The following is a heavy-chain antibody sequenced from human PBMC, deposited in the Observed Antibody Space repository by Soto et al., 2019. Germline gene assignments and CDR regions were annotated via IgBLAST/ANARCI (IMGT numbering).Heavy chain of an antibody. CDR3: ASSLLTPFDY. V-gene: IGHV3-74*01. D-gene: IGHD7-27*01. CDR1: GFPFSSYW. CDR2: INSDGSST. J-gene: IGHJ4*02. Sequence: GGSLRLPLAASGFPFSSYWMHWARQSPGKVLVLVSRINSDGSSTSFADSVKGRFTISRDNAKNTLYLQMNCLRAEDTAVYYCASSLLTPFDYWGQGTLVTVSS.